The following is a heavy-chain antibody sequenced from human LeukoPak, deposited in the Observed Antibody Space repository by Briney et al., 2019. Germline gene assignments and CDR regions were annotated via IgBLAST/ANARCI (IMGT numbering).Heavy chain of an antibody. D-gene: IGHD6-6*01. CDR3: ARDDPYSSSSFDY. CDR1: GFTFSSYS. Sequence: GGSLRLSCAASGFTFSSYSMNWVRQAPGKGLEGVSSISSSSSYIYYADSVKGRFTISRDNAKNSLYLQMNSLRAEDTAVYYCARDDPYSSSSFDYWGQGTLVTVSS. V-gene: IGHV3-21*01. J-gene: IGHJ4*02. CDR2: ISSSSSYI.